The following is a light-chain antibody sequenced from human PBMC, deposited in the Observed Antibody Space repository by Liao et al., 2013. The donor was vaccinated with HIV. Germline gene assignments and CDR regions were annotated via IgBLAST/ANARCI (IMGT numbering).Light chain of an antibody. Sequence: SYELTQPPSVSVAPGKTARITCGGNNIGSKSVHWYQQKPGQAPVLVIYQDSKRPSGIPERFSGSNSGDTATLTISRVEGGDEADYYCQAWDSSTSYVFGTGTKVTVL. CDR2: QDS. CDR3: QAWDSSTSYV. CDR1: NIGSKS. V-gene: IGLV3-21*01. J-gene: IGLJ1*01.